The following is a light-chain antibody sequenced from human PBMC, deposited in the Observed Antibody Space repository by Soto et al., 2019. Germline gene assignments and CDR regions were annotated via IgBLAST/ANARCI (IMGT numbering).Light chain of an antibody. Sequence: EIVLTQSPGTLSLSPGERVTLSCRASQSVISNYLAWYQQKPGQAPSLLIYGASSRATGIPDKFSGSGSGTDFTLTISRLEPEDFAVYYCQHYGSSPQTFGQGTKVDIK. CDR2: GAS. CDR1: QSVISNY. CDR3: QHYGSSPQT. J-gene: IGKJ1*01. V-gene: IGKV3-20*01.